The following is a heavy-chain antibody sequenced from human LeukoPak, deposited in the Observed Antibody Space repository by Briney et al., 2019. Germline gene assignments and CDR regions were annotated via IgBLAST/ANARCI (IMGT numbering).Heavy chain of an antibody. D-gene: IGHD6-13*01. V-gene: IGHV3-21*04. CDR1: GFTFSSYS. J-gene: IGHJ4*02. Sequence: GGSLRLSCAASGFTFSSYSMNWVRQAPGKGLEWVSSISSSSTYIYYADSVKGRFTISRDNAKNSLYLQMNSLRAEDTAVYYCAKIPSSWYYFDQWGQGTLVTVSS. CDR2: ISSSSTYI. CDR3: AKIPSSWYYFDQ.